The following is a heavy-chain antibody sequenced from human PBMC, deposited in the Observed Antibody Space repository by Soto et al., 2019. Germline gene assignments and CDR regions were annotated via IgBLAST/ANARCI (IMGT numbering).Heavy chain of an antibody. V-gene: IGHV3-23*01. CDR1: GFTFSSYA. Sequence: PGGSLRLSCAASGFTFSSYAMSWVRQAPGKGLEWVSAISGSGGSTYYADSVKGRFTISRDNSKNTLYLQMNSLRAEDTAVYYCAKFGEIVVVPAAILWFDPWGQGTLVTV. J-gene: IGHJ5*02. CDR3: AKFGEIVVVPAAILWFDP. D-gene: IGHD2-2*02. CDR2: ISGSGGST.